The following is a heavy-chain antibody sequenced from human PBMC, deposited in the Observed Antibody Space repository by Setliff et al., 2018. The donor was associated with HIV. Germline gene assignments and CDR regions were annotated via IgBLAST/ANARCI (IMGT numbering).Heavy chain of an antibody. CDR1: GYTFTTYG. J-gene: IGHJ6*03. CDR3: ARGGSGWPGYYYYHMDV. Sequence: SVKVSCKASGYTFTTYGIKWVRQAPGQGLEWMGGILPFFDTANYAQKFQGRVTITADESTSTVHMELSSLTSEDTAVYYCARGGSGWPGYYYYHMDVWGKGTTVTVSS. D-gene: IGHD6-19*01. CDR2: ILPFFDTA. V-gene: IGHV1-69*13.